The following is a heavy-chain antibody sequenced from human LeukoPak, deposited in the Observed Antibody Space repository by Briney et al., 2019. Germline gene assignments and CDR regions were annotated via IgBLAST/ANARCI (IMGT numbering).Heavy chain of an antibody. Sequence: SSQTLSLTCTVSGGSISSGSYYWSWIRQPPGKGLEWIGEINHSGSTNYNPSLKSRVTISVDTSKNQFSLKLSSVTAADTAVYYCARRITIFGVVTPAYYYYMDVWGKGTTVTVSS. CDR3: ARRITIFGVVTPAYYYYMDV. CDR2: INHSGST. D-gene: IGHD3-3*01. CDR1: GGSISSGSYY. J-gene: IGHJ6*03. V-gene: IGHV4-39*07.